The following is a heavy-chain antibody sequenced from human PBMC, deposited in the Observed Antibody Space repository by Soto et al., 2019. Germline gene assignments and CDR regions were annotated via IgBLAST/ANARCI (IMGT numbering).Heavy chain of an antibody. Sequence: PSETLSLTCTVSGGSISSGGYYWSWIRQHPGKGLEWIGYIYYSGSTYYNPSLKSRVTISVGTSKNQFSLKLSSVTAADTAVYYCARTHSSSFDYWGQGTLVTVSS. V-gene: IGHV4-31*03. D-gene: IGHD6-6*01. CDR1: GGSISSGGYY. CDR2: IYYSGST. CDR3: ARTHSSSFDY. J-gene: IGHJ4*02.